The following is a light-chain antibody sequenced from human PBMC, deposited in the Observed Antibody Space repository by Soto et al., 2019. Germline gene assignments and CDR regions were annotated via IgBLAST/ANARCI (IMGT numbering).Light chain of an antibody. CDR2: AAS. Sequence: IQLAQSPSSLSASVGARLTITCRASQSISSYLNWYQQKPGXAXXLLIYAASSLQSGVPSRFIRSGSGTDFTLPISSMQPEDFATDYCQQSYSLTFGGGTKVDIK. V-gene: IGKV1-39*01. CDR3: QQSYSLT. CDR1: QSISSY. J-gene: IGKJ4*01.